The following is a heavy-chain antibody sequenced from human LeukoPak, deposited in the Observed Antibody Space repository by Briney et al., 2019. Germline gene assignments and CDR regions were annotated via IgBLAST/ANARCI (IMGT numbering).Heavy chain of an antibody. CDR3: ATALTMVRGVMVFDY. V-gene: IGHV1-24*01. J-gene: IGHJ4*02. CDR1: GYTLTELS. Sequence: ASVKVSCKVSGYTLTELSMHWVRQAPGKGLEWMGGFDPEDGETIYAQKFQGRVTMTEDTSTDTAYMELSSLRSEYTAVYYCATALTMVRGVMVFDYWGQGTLVTVSS. D-gene: IGHD3-10*01. CDR2: FDPEDGET.